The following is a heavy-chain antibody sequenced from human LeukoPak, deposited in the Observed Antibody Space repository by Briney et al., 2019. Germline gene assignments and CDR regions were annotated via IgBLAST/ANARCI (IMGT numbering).Heavy chain of an antibody. D-gene: IGHD6-13*01. J-gene: IGHJ6*03. CDR3: AKVVIAAAGTNYYYYMDV. Sequence: SQTLSPTCTVAAASITSYYCSWIRQPPGKGLEWIGYIYYSGSTNYNPSLKSRVTISVDTSKNQFSLKLSSVTAADTAVYYCAKVVIAAAGTNYYYYMDVWGKGTTVTVSS. V-gene: IGHV4-59*01. CDR1: AASITSYY. CDR2: IYYSGST.